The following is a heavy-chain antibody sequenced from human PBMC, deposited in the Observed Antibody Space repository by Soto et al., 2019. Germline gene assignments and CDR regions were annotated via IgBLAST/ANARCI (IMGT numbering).Heavy chain of an antibody. J-gene: IGHJ6*02. D-gene: IGHD6-6*01. CDR2: INPSGGST. CDR3: ARDLRPLSGSIAARSPYYYYYGMDV. V-gene: IGHV1-46*01. Sequence: GASVKVSCKASGYTFTSYYMHWVRQAPGQGLEWMGIINPSGGSTSYAQKFQGRVTMTRDTSTSTVYMELSSLRSEDTAVYYCARDLRPLSGSIAARSPYYYYYGMDVWGQGTTVTVSS. CDR1: GYTFTSYY.